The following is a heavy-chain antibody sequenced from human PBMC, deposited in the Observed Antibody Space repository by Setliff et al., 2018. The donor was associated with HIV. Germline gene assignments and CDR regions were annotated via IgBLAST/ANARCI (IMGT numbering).Heavy chain of an antibody. Sequence: ASVKVSCKASGYTFTDSYIHWVKQSPGKGLEWMGRVDPEDGETIYAEKFQGRVTITADTSTDTAYMELSSLRSEDTAVYYCARDTAMVKGYFDYWGQGTLVTVSS. J-gene: IGHJ4*02. CDR3: ARDTAMVKGYFDY. D-gene: IGHD5-18*01. CDR2: VDPEDGET. CDR1: GYTFTDSY. V-gene: IGHV1-69-2*01.